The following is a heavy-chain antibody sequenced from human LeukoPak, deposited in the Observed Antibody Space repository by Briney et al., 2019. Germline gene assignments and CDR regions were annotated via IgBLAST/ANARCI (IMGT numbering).Heavy chain of an antibody. D-gene: IGHD6-19*01. J-gene: IGHJ4*02. V-gene: IGHV4-39*01. CDR3: ASTLTGYSSGWVDY. CDR2: IYYSGST. CDR1: GGSISSSSYY. Sequence: SETLSLTCTVSGGSISSSSYYWGWIRQPPGKGLEWIGSIYYSGSTYYNPSLESRVTISVDTSKNQFSLKLSSVTAADTAVYYCASTLTGYSSGWVDYWGQGTLVTVSS.